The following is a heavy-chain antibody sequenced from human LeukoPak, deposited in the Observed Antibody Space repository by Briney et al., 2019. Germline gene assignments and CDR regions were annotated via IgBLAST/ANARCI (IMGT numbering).Heavy chain of an antibody. CDR1: GFTFSSYS. J-gene: IGHJ6*03. CDR2: ISSSSSYI. V-gene: IGHV3-21*01. Sequence: PGGSLRLSCAASGFTFSSYSMNWVRQAPGKGLEWVSSISSSSSYIYYADSVKGRFTISRDNAKNSLYLQMNSLRAEDTAVYYCARGPPDYYDSSGYYVAYYYYYYMDVWGKGTTVTVSS. D-gene: IGHD3-22*01. CDR3: ARGPPDYYDSSGYYVAYYYYYYMDV.